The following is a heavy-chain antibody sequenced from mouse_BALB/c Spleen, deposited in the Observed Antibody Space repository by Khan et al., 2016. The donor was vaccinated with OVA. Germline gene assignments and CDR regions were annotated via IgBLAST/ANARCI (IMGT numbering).Heavy chain of an antibody. V-gene: IGHV6-6*02. Sequence: EVKLEVSGGGLVQPGGSMKLSCVASGFTFSNYWMNWVRQSPEKGLEWVAEIRLKSNNYATHYAESVKGRFTISRDDSKSSVYLQMNNLRAEDTGIYYCTRGYYGSSLFAYWGQGTLVTVSA. D-gene: IGHD1-1*01. CDR3: TRGYYGSSLFAY. J-gene: IGHJ3*01. CDR1: GFTFSNYW. CDR2: IRLKSNNYAT.